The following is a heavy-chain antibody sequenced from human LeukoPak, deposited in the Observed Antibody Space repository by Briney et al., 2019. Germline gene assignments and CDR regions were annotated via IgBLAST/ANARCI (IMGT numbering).Heavy chain of an antibody. J-gene: IGHJ6*02. D-gene: IGHD2-15*01. Sequence: GGSLRLSCAASGFTFTGSAIHWVRQASGKGLEWVGRIRSRANSYVTAYAASVNGRFTISRDGSQNTAYLQMNSLQTEDTAVYYCTRHSDRYCSGAGCYVYYYYGMDVWGQGTTVTVAS. CDR2: IRSRANSYVT. V-gene: IGHV3-73*01. CDR1: GFTFTGSA. CDR3: TRHSDRYCSGAGCYVYYYYGMDV.